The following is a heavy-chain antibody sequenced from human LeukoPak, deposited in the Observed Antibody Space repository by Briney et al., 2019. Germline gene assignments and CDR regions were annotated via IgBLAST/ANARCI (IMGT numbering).Heavy chain of an antibody. V-gene: IGHV4-61*02. CDR1: GGSITSGDYY. D-gene: IGHD3-22*01. Sequence: SQTLSLTCTVSGGSITSGDYYWSWIRQPPGKGLEWIGRIYTSGSTNYNPSLKSRVTMSVDTSKNQFSLKLSSVTAADTAVYYCARDQDGYDSSGYDHWGQGTLVTVSS. CDR3: ARDQDGYDSSGYDH. CDR2: IYTSGST. J-gene: IGHJ4*02.